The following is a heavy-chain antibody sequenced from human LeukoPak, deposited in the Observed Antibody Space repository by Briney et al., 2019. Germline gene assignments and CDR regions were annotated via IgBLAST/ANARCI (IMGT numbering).Heavy chain of an antibody. CDR2: INPNSGGT. CDR3: ARAQYYYDSSGYYSSGGDFDY. J-gene: IGHJ4*02. D-gene: IGHD3-22*01. V-gene: IGHV1-2*02. Sequence: ASVKVSCKASGYTFIGYYIHWVRQAPGQGLEWMGWINPNSGGTNYAQKFQGRVTMTRDTSISTAYMELSRLRSDDTAVYYCARAQYYYDSSGYYSSGGDFDYWGQGTLVTVSS. CDR1: GYTFIGYY.